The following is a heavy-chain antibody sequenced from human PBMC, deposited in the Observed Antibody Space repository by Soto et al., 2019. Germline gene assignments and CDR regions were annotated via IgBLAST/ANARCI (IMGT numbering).Heavy chain of an antibody. V-gene: IGHV4-59*01. CDR3: ARSLRFLEWLFDY. CDR2: IYYSGST. J-gene: IGHJ4*02. Sequence: PSETLPLTCTVSGGAISSYYWSGIRQPPGKGLEWIGYIYYSGSTNYNPSLKSRVTISVDTSKNQFSLKLSSVTAADTAVYYCARSLRFLEWLFDYWGQGTLVTVSS. D-gene: IGHD3-3*01. CDR1: GGAISSYY.